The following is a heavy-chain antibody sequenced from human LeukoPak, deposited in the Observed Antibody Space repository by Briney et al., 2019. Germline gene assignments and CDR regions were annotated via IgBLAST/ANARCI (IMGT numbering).Heavy chain of an antibody. J-gene: IGHJ4*02. D-gene: IGHD2-8*01. V-gene: IGHV1-18*01. CDR2: ISAYNGNT. CDR1: GYTFTSYG. CDR3: ARVKEDIVLMVYAYFDY. Sequence: ASVKVSCKASGYTFTSYGISWVRQAPGQGLEWMGWISAYNGNTNYAQKLQGRVTMTTDTSTSTAYMELRSLRSDDTAVYYCARVKEDIVLMVYAYFDYWGQGTLVTVSS.